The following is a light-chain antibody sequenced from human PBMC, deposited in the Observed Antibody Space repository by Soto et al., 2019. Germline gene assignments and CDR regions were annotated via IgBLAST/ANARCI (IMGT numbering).Light chain of an antibody. CDR2: EVS. V-gene: IGKV2-29*01. CDR1: QSLLHITGETF. CDR3: QQVKSFLPLT. J-gene: IGKJ4*01. Sequence: DVVMTQTPLSLSVAPGQPASISCKSSQSLLHITGETFLFWYLQKPGQSPQLLIYEVSTRVSGVPDRFSGSGSGTDFTLTISSLQAEDFATYYCQQVKSFLPLTFGGGTKVDIK.